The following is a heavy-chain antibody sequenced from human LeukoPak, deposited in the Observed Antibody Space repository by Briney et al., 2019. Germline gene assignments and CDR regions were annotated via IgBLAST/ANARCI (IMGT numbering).Heavy chain of an antibody. Sequence: PGGSLRLSCAASGFTLSSYDMHWVRQAPGKGLEWVAVISYDGSNKYYADSVKGRFTISRDNSKNTLFLQMNSLRAEDTAVYYCARENYDFWSGYDYWGQGTLVTVSS. CDR3: ARENYDFWSGYDY. CDR2: ISYDGSNK. CDR1: GFTLSSYD. D-gene: IGHD3-3*01. V-gene: IGHV3-30*03. J-gene: IGHJ4*02.